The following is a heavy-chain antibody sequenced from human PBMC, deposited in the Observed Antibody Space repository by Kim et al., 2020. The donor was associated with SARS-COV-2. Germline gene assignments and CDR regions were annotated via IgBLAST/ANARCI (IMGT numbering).Heavy chain of an antibody. Sequence: SGPTLVNPTQTLTLTCTFSGFSLSTSGMCVSWIRQPPGKALEWLALIDWDDDKYYSTSLKTRLTISKDTSKNQVVLTMTNMDPVDTATYYCARILYYYDSSGYLRPNWYFDLWGRGTLVTVSS. D-gene: IGHD3-22*01. CDR2: IDWDDDK. J-gene: IGHJ2*01. V-gene: IGHV2-70*01. CDR3: ARILYYYDSSGYLRPNWYFDL. CDR1: GFSLSTSGMC.